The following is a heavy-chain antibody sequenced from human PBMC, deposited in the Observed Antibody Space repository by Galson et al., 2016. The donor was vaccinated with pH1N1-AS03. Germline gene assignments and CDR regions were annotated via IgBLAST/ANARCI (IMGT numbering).Heavy chain of an antibody. J-gene: IGHJ4*02. Sequence: SVKVSCKASGYSFISYAIHWVRQAPGQRPEWMGRLNTGTGDTIYSQKFQDRVTITRDTSASTAYMELSRLRSEDTAVYYCAKVGIEISSGWYGRFDFWGQGTLVTVSS. CDR2: LNTGTGDT. CDR1: GYSFISYA. D-gene: IGHD6-19*01. V-gene: IGHV1-3*04. CDR3: AKVGIEISSGWYGRFDF.